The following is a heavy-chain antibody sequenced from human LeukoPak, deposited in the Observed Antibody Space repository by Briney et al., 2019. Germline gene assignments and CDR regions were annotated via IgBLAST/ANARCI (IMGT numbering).Heavy chain of an antibody. CDR1: GGSISSSSYY. V-gene: IGHV4-39*07. CDR3: ARPQEGALYGTFDY. Sequence: SETLSLTCTVSGGSISSSSYYWGWIRQPPGKGLEWIGSIYYSGSTYYNPSLKSRVTISVDTSKNQFSLKLSSVTAADTAVYYCARPQEGALYGTFDYWGQGTLVIVSS. CDR2: IYYSGST. J-gene: IGHJ4*02. D-gene: IGHD1-26*01.